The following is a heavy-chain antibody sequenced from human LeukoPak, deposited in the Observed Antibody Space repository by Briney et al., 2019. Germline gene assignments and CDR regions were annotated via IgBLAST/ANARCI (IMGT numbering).Heavy chain of an antibody. J-gene: IGHJ4*02. CDR2: ISVAGYST. Sequence: PGGSLRLSCAASGFTFSSFWMHWVRQAPGKGLEWVSAISVAGYSTYYADSVKGRFTISRDNSKNTLYMQMNSLRADDTAVYYCAKVAGSSGYYPEYWGQGTLVTVSS. CDR3: AKVAGSSGYYPEY. V-gene: IGHV3-23*01. CDR1: GFTFSSFW. D-gene: IGHD3-22*01.